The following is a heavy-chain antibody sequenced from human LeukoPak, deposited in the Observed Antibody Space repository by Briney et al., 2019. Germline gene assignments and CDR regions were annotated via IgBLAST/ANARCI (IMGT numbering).Heavy chain of an antibody. CDR1: GGSISSYY. CDR3: ARERRSYYYDSSGYYPGAFDI. CDR2: IYYSGST. V-gene: IGHV4-59*01. D-gene: IGHD3-22*01. J-gene: IGHJ3*02. Sequence: SETLSLTCTVSGGSISSYYWSWIRQPPGKGLEWIGHIYYSGSTNYNPSLKSRVTISVDTSKNQFSLKLSSVTAADTAVYYCARERRSYYYDSSGYYPGAFDIWGQGTMVTVSS.